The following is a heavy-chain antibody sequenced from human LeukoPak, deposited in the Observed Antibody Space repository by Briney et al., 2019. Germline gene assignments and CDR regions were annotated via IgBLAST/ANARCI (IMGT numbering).Heavy chain of an antibody. CDR1: GGSISSYY. CDR3: ARDYSGWAYYFDY. V-gene: IGHV4-59*01. J-gene: IGHJ4*02. CDR2: IYYSGNT. D-gene: IGHD6-19*01. Sequence: PSETLSLTCTVSGGSISSYYWSWIRQHPGTGLEWIGYIYYSGNTNYNPSLKSRVTISLDTSKNQFSLKLSSVTAADTAVYYCARDYSGWAYYFDYWGQGTLVTVSS.